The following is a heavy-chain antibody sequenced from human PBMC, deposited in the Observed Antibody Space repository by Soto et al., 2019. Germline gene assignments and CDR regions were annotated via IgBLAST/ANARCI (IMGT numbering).Heavy chain of an antibody. D-gene: IGHD5-12*01. V-gene: IGHV3-74*01. CDR1: GFTFSNYW. CDR3: ARDGGYSGYGHFDY. J-gene: IGHJ4*02. Sequence: GGSLRLSCAASGFTFSNYWMHWVRQAPGKGLVWVSRINSDGTSTRYADSVKGRFTISRDNAKNTLYLQMNSLRAEDTAVYYCARDGGYSGYGHFDYWGQGTLVTVSS. CDR2: INSDGTST.